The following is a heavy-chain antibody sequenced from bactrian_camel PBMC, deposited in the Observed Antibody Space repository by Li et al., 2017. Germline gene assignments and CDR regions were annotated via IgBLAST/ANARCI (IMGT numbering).Heavy chain of an antibody. V-gene: IGHV3-2*01. J-gene: IGHJ6*01. D-gene: IGHD3*01. CDR1: GFSFSGFY. CDR2: IRGDGTNT. CDR3: ARSPLNCQHQASSVFGY. Sequence: HVQLVESGGGLVQPGGSLKLSCAASGFSFSGFYMSWVRQAPGKGLEWVSNIRGDGTNTNYLDAVKGRFTISRDNAKNTMYLQMNSLRPEDTAMYYCARSPLNCQHQASSVFGYWDQGTQVTVS.